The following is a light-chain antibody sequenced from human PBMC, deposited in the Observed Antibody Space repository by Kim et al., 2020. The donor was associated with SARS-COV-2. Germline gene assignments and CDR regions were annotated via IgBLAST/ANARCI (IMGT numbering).Light chain of an antibody. CDR2: DVS. J-gene: IGLJ3*02. CDR1: SSDVGGYNY. CDR3: CSYAGSHWV. Sequence: QSALTQPRSVSGSPGQSVTISCTGTSSDVGGYNYVSWYRQYPGKAPKLMLYDVSKRPSGVPDRFSGSKSGNTASLTISGLQAEDDADYYCCSYAGSHWVFGGGTQLTVL. V-gene: IGLV2-11*01.